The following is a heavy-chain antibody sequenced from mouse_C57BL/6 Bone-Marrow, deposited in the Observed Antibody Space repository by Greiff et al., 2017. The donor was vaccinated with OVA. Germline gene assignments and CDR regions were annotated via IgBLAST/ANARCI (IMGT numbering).Heavy chain of an antibody. D-gene: IGHD2-14*01. CDR3: ARETIGSGGYFFWYFDV. CDR1: GYSFTSYY. Sequence: QVQLQQSGPELVKPGASVKISCKASGYSFTSYYIHWVKQRPGQGLEWIGWIYPGSGNTKYNEKFKGKATLTADTSSSTAYMQLSSLTSEDSAVYYCARETIGSGGYFFWYFDVWGTGTTVTVSS. V-gene: IGHV1-66*01. CDR2: IYPGSGNT. J-gene: IGHJ1*03.